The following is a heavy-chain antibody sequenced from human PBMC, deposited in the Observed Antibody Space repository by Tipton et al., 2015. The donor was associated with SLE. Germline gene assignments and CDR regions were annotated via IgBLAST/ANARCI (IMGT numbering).Heavy chain of an antibody. D-gene: IGHD3-10*01. CDR2: IRYDGSNK. Sequence: GSLRLSCAASGFTFSSYGMHWVRQAPGKGLEWVAFIRYDGSNKYYADSVKGRFTISRDNSRNTLYLQMNSLRAEDTAVYYCAKDSDYGSGSYYGDYYYYYGMDVWGQGTTVTVSS. CDR1: GFTFSSYG. V-gene: IGHV3-30*02. CDR3: AKDSDYGSGSYYGDYYYYYGMDV. J-gene: IGHJ6*02.